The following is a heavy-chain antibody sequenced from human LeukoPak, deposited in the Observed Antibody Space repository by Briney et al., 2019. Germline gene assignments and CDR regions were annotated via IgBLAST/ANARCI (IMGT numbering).Heavy chain of an antibody. J-gene: IGHJ4*02. D-gene: IGHD6-13*01. V-gene: IGHV1-2*02. CDR2: INPNSGGT. CDR3: ARGDGYSSTRPFDY. Sequence: ASVKVSCKASGYTFTGYYMHWVRQAPGQWLEWMGWINPNSGGTNYAQKFQGRVTVTRDTSISTASMELSRLGSDDTAVYYCARGDGYSSTRPFDYWGQGTLVTVSS. CDR1: GYTFTGYY.